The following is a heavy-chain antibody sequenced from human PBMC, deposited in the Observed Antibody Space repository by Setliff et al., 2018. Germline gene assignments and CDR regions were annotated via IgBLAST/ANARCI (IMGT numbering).Heavy chain of an antibody. CDR3: GRGFSRIEGWGNWFDP. D-gene: IGHD2-15*01. V-gene: IGHV4-61*02. CDR1: GGSVSDSTYY. Sequence: SETLSLTCTVSGGSVSDSTYYWGWIRQPAGKGLEWIGRIYISGSTNYNPSLKSRLIITRDTSKNQISLKLTSVTAADTAVYYCGRGFSRIEGWGNWFDPWGQGILVTVSS. CDR2: IYISGST. J-gene: IGHJ5*02.